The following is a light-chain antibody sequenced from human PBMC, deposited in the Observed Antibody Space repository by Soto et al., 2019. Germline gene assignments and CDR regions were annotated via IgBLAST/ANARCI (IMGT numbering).Light chain of an antibody. V-gene: IGLV2-14*01. CDR2: DVS. CDR3: SSYTSSSTSYV. Sequence: QSALTQPASVSGSPGQSITISCTGTSSDVGGYNYVSWYQQHPGKAPKLMIYDVSNRPSGVSNRFSGSKSGNTASLTISGLQAEDEADYYCSSYTSSSTSYVFGIGTKLTVL. J-gene: IGLJ1*01. CDR1: SSDVGGYNY.